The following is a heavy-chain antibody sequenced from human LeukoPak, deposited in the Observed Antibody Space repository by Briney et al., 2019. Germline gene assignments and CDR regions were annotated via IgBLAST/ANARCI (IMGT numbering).Heavy chain of an antibody. D-gene: IGHD3-22*01. CDR3: ARGGYYYDSSGYSHLPDY. Sequence: RASVNVSCKASGYTFTSYGISWVRQAPGQGLEWMGGIIPIVGTTNYAQMFQGRVTITADESTSTAYMELSSLRSEDTAVYYCARGGYYYDSSGYSHLPDYWGQGTLVTVSA. V-gene: IGHV1-69*13. CDR1: GYTFTSYG. CDR2: IIPIVGTT. J-gene: IGHJ4*02.